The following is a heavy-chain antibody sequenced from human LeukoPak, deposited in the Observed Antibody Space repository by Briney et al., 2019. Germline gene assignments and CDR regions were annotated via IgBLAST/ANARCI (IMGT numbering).Heavy chain of an antibody. D-gene: IGHD2-21*01. V-gene: IGHV3-15*01. Sequence: GGSLRLSCAASGFTSSNAWMSWLRQAPGKGLEWVGRIKSKTDGGTTDYAALMKGRFTISRDDSKNTLYLQMNSLKTEDTAVYYCTIAIVVVIAINWGQGTLVTVSS. CDR3: TIAIVVVIAIN. J-gene: IGHJ4*02. CDR1: GFTSSNAW. CDR2: IKSKTDGGTT.